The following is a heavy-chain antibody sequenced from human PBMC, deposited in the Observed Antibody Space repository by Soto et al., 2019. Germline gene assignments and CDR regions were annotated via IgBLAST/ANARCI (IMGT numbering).Heavy chain of an antibody. CDR2: ISYDGSNK. J-gene: IGHJ4*02. CDR1: GFTFSSYG. D-gene: IGHD3-3*01. Sequence: GGSLRLSCAASGFTFSSYGMHWVRQAPGKGLEWVAVISYDGSNKYYADSVKGRFTISRDNSKNTLYLQMNSLRAEDTAVYYCARGSTYDFWSGYYPGGYFDYWGQGTLVTVSS. V-gene: IGHV3-30*03. CDR3: ARGSTYDFWSGYYPGGYFDY.